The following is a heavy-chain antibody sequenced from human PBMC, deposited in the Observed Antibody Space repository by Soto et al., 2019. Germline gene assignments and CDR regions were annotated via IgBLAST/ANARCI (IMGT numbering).Heavy chain of an antibody. J-gene: IGHJ4*02. V-gene: IGHV1-3*01. CDR1: GYTFTSYA. CDR2: INAGNGNT. D-gene: IGHD6-19*01. Sequence: GSSVKVSCKASGYTFTSYAMHWLRLAPGQRLEWMGWINAGNGNTKYAQKFQGRVTITRDTSASTAYMELSSLRSEDTAVYYCASRGWYVEGYFDYWGQGTLVTVSS. CDR3: ASRGWYVEGYFDY.